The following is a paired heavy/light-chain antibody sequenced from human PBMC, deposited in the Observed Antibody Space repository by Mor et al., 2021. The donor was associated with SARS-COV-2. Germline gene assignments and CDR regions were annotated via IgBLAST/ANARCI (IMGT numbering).Heavy chain of an antibody. D-gene: IGHD3-3*01. CDR3: TTPIGRITIFGGMGDGMDV. V-gene: IGHV3-15*01. Sequence: EVQLVESGGGLVKPGGSLRLSCAASGFTFSNAWMSWVRQAPGKGLEWVGRIKSKTDGGTTDYAAPVKGRFTISRDDSKNTLYLQMNSLKTEDTAVYYCTTPIGRITIFGGMGDGMDVWGQGTTVTVSS. CDR1: GFTFSNAW. J-gene: IGHJ6*01. CDR2: IKSKTDGGTT.
Light chain of an antibody. V-gene: IGLV6-57*04. J-gene: IGLJ3*02. Sequence: NFILTQPHSVSESPGKTVTISCTRSSGSIASNYVQWYQQRPGSVPTTVIYEDNQRPSGVPDRFSGSIDSSSNSASLTISGLKTEDEAEYYCQSYDSINRRVFGGGTKLTVL. CDR2: EDN. CDR3: QSYDSINRRV. CDR1: SGSIASNY.